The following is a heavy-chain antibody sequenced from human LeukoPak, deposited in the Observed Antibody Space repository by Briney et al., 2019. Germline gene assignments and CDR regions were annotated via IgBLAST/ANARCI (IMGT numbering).Heavy chain of an antibody. V-gene: IGHV4-59*08. CDR2: IYYSGST. CDR1: GGSISSYY. Sequence: SETLSLTCTVSGGSISSYYWSWIRQPPGKGLEWIGYIYYSGSTNYNPSLKSRVTISVDTSKNQFSLKLSSVTAADTAVYYCALIGYCSSTSCYNAFDPWGQGTLVTVSS. D-gene: IGHD2-2*02. J-gene: IGHJ5*02. CDR3: ALIGYCSSTSCYNAFDP.